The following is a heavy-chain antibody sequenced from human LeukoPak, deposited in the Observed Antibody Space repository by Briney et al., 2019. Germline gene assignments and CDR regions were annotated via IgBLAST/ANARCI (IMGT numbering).Heavy chain of an antibody. J-gene: IGHJ6*03. Sequence: SVKVSCKASGGTFSSYAISWVRQAPGQGLEWMGGIIPIFGTANYAQKFQGRVTITADESTNTAYMELSSLRSEDTAVYYCASHFGYSYGYYYYYYMDVWGKGTTVTISS. V-gene: IGHV1-69*01. D-gene: IGHD5-18*01. CDR1: GGTFSSYA. CDR3: ASHFGYSYGYYYYYYMDV. CDR2: IIPIFGTA.